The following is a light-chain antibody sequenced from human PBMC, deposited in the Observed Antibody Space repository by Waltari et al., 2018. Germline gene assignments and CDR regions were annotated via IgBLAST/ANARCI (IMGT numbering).Light chain of an antibody. CDR1: LSYVGTYNL. J-gene: IGLJ2*01. CDR3: CTYVGRTTFHVT. Sequence: QSALTQPAPVSGSPGQSIPISCTGTLSYVGTYNLVPWYQQPPGKAPKPIIYEENQRPSGVSDRLSGSKSGNTASLTISGLQAEDEADYYCCTYVGRTTFHVTFGGGTKLTVL. V-gene: IGLV2-23*02. CDR2: EEN.